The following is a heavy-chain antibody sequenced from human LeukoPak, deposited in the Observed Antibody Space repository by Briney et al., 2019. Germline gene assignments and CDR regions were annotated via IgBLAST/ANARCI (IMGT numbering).Heavy chain of an antibody. Sequence: ASVKVSCKASGYIFIGYYIHWVRRAPGQGLEWMGWINPNSGDTNYAQKFQGRVTMTRDTSISTAYMELSRLRSDDTAVYYCAKDHYGSRTHYGVDYWGQGTLVTVSS. V-gene: IGHV1-2*02. D-gene: IGHD3-10*01. CDR1: GYIFIGYY. CDR3: AKDHYGSRTHYGVDY. CDR2: INPNSGDT. J-gene: IGHJ4*02.